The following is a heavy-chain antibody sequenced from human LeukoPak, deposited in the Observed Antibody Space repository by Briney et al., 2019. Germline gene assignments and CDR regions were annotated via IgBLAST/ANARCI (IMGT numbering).Heavy chain of an antibody. CDR2: IYYRGST. CDR3: AREGDPQLDY. CDR1: GVTISSRSYN. V-gene: IGHV4-39*07. J-gene: IGHJ4*02. D-gene: IGHD3-16*01. Sequence: PSESLSLTCTVSGVTISSRSYNWGWHSPPKGKGLVWIGSIYYRGSTYYNPSLKSRVTISVDTSKNQFSLKLSSVTAADTAVYYCAREGDPQLDYWGQGTLVTVSS.